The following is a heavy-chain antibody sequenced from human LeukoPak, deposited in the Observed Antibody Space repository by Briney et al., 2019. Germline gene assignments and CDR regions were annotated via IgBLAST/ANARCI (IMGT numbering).Heavy chain of an antibody. J-gene: IGHJ3*01. V-gene: IGHV1-46*01. CDR3: AVGRGYSYKDVPNI. D-gene: IGHD5-18*01. CDR2: VNPSDGST. CDR1: GHTSTTYA. Sequence: GASVKVSCKASGHTSTTYAIHWVRQAPGQGLEWMGIVNPSDGSTSYAQKFQGRVTMTRDTSTSTVYMELSSLRSEDTAVYFCAVGRGYSYKDVPNIWGQGTMVTVSS.